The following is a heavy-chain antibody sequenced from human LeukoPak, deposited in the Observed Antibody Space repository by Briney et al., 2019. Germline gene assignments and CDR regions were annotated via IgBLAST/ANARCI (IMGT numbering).Heavy chain of an antibody. V-gene: IGHV5-51*01. D-gene: IGHD3-10*01. CDR3: ARRPVGYGSYYFDY. CDR1: GSRFTSYW. CDR2: IYPGDSDT. J-gene: IGHJ4*02. Sequence: GASLKISCKGSGSRFTSYWIGWVRQMPGKGLEWMGIIYPGDSDTRYSPSFQGQVTISADKSISTAYLQWSSLKASDTAMYYCARRPVGYGSYYFDYWGQGTLVTVSS.